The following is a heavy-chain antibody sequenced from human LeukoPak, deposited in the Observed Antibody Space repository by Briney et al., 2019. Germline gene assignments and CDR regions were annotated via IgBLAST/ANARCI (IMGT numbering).Heavy chain of an antibody. CDR3: ARDRVLAYYDSSGYDY. J-gene: IGHJ4*02. CDR1: GFTFSSYS. D-gene: IGHD3-22*01. Sequence: PGGSLRLSCAASGFTFSSYSMNWVRQAPGKGLEWVSSISSSSSYIYYADSVKGRFTISRDNAKNSLYLQMNSLRAEDTAVYYCARDRVLAYYDSSGYDYWGQGTLVTVSS. CDR2: ISSSSSYI. V-gene: IGHV3-21*01.